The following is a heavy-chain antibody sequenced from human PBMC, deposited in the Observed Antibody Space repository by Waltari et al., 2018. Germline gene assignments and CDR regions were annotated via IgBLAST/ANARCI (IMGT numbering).Heavy chain of an antibody. CDR1: GGSISSSNW. V-gene: IGHV4-4*02. Sequence: QVQLQESGPGLVKPSGTLSLTCAVSGGSISSSNWWSWVRQPPGKGLEWIGSIYHSGSTYCHPSLNSRVTISVDTSKNQFSLKLSSVTAADTAVYYCARTVTTSSGPFDYWGQGTLVTVSS. D-gene: IGHD4-17*01. J-gene: IGHJ4*02. CDR3: ARTVTTSSGPFDY. CDR2: IYHSGST.